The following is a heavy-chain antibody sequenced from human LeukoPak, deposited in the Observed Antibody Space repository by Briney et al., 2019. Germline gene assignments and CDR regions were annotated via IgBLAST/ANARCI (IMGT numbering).Heavy chain of an antibody. J-gene: IGHJ4*02. Sequence: PSETLSLTCAVSGGSISSGNWWSWVRQPPGKGLEWIGEIYHSGSTNYNPSLKSRVTISVDASKNQFSLKLSSVTAADTAVYYCARQGRPWVPNADLWDYWGQGTLVTVSS. CDR3: ARQGRPWVPNADLWDY. D-gene: IGHD3-16*01. V-gene: IGHV4-4*02. CDR1: GGSISSGNW. CDR2: IYHSGST.